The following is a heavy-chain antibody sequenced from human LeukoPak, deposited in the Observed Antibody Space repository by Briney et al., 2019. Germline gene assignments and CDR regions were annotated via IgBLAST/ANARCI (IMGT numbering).Heavy chain of an antibody. J-gene: IGHJ6*03. V-gene: IGHV1-2*02. D-gene: IGHD4-17*01. CDR3: ARDLVNGDYEVKYYYYMDV. CDR2: INPNSGGT. CDR1: GYTFTGYY. Sequence: PWASVKVSCKAYGYTFTGYYMHWVRQAPGQGLEWMGWINPNSGGTNYAQKFQGRVTMTRDTSISTAYMELSRLRSDDTAVYYCARDLVNGDYEVKYYYYMDVWGKGTTVTVSS.